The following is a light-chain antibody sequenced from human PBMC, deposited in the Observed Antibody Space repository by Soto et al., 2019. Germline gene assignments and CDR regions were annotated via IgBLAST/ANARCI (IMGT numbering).Light chain of an antibody. Sequence: DIQMTQSPSTLSASVGDRVTITCRASQGIRNDLGWYQQKPGKAPKLLIYKATNLQSGVPSRFSGSGSGTEFTLTISSLQPDDFATYYCQEYNSYHWTFGQGTKVDIK. J-gene: IGKJ1*01. V-gene: IGKV1-5*03. CDR1: QGIRND. CDR2: KAT. CDR3: QEYNSYHWT.